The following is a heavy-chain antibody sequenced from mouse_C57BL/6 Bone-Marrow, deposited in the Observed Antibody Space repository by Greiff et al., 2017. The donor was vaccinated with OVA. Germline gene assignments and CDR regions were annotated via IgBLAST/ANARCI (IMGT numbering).Heavy chain of an antibody. CDR3: AIGEITTVVATQVDY. J-gene: IGHJ2*01. CDR2: IHPSDGDT. D-gene: IGHD1-1*01. Sequence: QVQLQQPGAELVKPGASVKVSCKASGYTFTSYWMHWVKQRPGQGLEWIGRIHPSDGDTNYNQKFKGKATLTVDKSSSTAYMQLSSLTSEDSAVYYGAIGEITTVVATQVDYWGQGTTLTVSS. V-gene: IGHV1-74*01. CDR1: GYTFTSYW.